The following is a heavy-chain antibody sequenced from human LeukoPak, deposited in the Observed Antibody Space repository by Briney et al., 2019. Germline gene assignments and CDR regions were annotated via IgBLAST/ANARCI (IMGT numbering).Heavy chain of an antibody. CDR3: ARVPAAGRYYYYMDV. Sequence: ASVKVSCKASGYTFTSYYMHWVRQAPGQGLEWMGIINPSGGSTSYAQKFQGRVTMTRDTSISTAYMELSRLRSDDTAVYYCARVPAAGRYYYYMDVWGKGTTVTISS. CDR2: INPSGGST. V-gene: IGHV1-46*01. CDR1: GYTFTSYY. D-gene: IGHD6-13*01. J-gene: IGHJ6*03.